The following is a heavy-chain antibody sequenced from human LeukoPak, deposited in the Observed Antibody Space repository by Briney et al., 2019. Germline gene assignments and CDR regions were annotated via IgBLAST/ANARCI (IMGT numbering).Heavy chain of an antibody. V-gene: IGHV4-34*01. D-gene: IGHD4-17*01. CDR3: ARGVYGDYELNDYYYGMDV. Sequence: SETLSLTCAVYGGSFSGYYWSWIRQPPGKGLEWIGEINHSGSTNYNPSLKSRVTISVDTSKNQFSLKLSSVTAADTAVYYCARGVYGDYELNDYYYGMDVWGQGTMVTVSS. CDR2: INHSGST. CDR1: GGSFSGYY. J-gene: IGHJ6*02.